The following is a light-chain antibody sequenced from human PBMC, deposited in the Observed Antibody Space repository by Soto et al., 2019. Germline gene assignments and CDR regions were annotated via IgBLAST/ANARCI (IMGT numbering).Light chain of an antibody. CDR3: QQFVYSPWT. V-gene: IGKV3-20*01. CDR1: QSVSSSY. Sequence: EIVLTQSPGTLSLSPGERATLSCRASQSVSSSYLTWYQQKPGQAPRLLIYGTSTRATGIPDRFNGRGSGTDFTLTISRLEPEAFAVYYCQQFVYSPWTFGQGTKVEIK. J-gene: IGKJ1*01. CDR2: GTS.